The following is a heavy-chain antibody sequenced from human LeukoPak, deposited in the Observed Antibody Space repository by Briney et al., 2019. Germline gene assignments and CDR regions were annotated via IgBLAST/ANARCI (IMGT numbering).Heavy chain of an antibody. D-gene: IGHD4-17*01. Sequence: SVNVSCKASGGTFTNYAISWVRQAPGQGLEWMGRIIPILGVANYPQKFQGRVTITADKSTSAAYMELSSLRSEDTAVYYCARSRYGDYEYYYYGMDVWGQGTTVTVSS. CDR1: GGTFTNYA. V-gene: IGHV1-69*04. J-gene: IGHJ6*02. CDR3: ARSRYGDYEYYYYGMDV. CDR2: IIPILGVA.